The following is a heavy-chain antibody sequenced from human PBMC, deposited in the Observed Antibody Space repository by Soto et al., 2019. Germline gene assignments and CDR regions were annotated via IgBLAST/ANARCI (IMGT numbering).Heavy chain of an antibody. CDR1: GFTFSSYS. J-gene: IGHJ6*02. CDR2: ISSSSSTI. CDR3: ARDHIVATIIFAYYGMDV. Sequence: GGSLRLSCAASGFTFSSYSMNWVRQAPGKGLEWVSYISSSSSTIYYADSVKGRFTISRDNAKNSLYLQMNSLRDEDTAVYYCARDHIVATIIFAYYGMDVWGQGTTVTDSS. D-gene: IGHD5-12*01. V-gene: IGHV3-48*02.